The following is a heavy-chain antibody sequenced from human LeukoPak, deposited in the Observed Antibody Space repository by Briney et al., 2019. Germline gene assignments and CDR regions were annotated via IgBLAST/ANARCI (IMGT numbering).Heavy chain of an antibody. D-gene: IGHD3-22*01. CDR3: ARAGDSSGYYHYVVTKGSHLYMDV. CDR1: GFTFSSYS. CDR2: ISSSSSYI. J-gene: IGHJ6*03. V-gene: IGHV3-21*01. Sequence: PGGSLRLSCAASGFTFSSYSMNWVRQAPGKGLEWVSSISSSSSYIYYADSVKGRFTISRDNAKNSLYLQMNSLRAEDTAVYYCARAGDSSGYYHYVVTKGSHLYMDVWGKGTTVTVSS.